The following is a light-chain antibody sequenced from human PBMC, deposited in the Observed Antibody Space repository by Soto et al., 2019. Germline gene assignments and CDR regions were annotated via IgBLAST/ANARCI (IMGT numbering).Light chain of an antibody. CDR3: QQSYSTPLYT. V-gene: IGKV1-39*01. CDR2: AAS. J-gene: IGKJ2*01. CDR1: QSISSY. Sequence: IQMTQSPSSLSASVGDRVTITCRASQSISSYLNWYQQKPGKAPKLLIYAASSLQSGVTSRFSGSGSRTAFTLTISSLQPEDFATYYCQQSYSTPLYTFGHGTKLEIK.